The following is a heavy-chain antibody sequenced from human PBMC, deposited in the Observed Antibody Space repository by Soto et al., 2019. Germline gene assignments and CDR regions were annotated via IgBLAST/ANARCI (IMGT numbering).Heavy chain of an antibody. CDR3: ARHRASAIRSSWYGGYFDY. CDR2: IYYSGST. Sequence: QLQLQESGPGLVKPSETLSLTCTVSGGSISSSSYYWGWIRQPPGKGLEWIGSIYYSGSTYYNPSLTNRGTISVDTSKNQFSLKLSSVTAADTAVYYCARHRASAIRSSWYGGYFDYWGQGTLVTVSS. CDR1: GGSISSSSYY. J-gene: IGHJ4*02. D-gene: IGHD6-13*01. V-gene: IGHV4-39*01.